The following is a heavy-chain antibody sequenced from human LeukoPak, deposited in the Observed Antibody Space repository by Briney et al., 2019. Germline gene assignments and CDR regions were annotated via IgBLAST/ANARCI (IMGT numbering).Heavy chain of an antibody. J-gene: IGHJ3*02. Sequence: GGSLRLSCETAGFTFSSYWMHWVRQAPGKGLVWVSRINSDGSSTSYADSVKGRFTISRDNAKNTLYLQMNSLRADDTAVYYCARVQGHPPNGLDIWGQGTMVTVSS. D-gene: IGHD2-8*01. V-gene: IGHV3-74*01. CDR3: ARVQGHPPNGLDI. CDR1: GFTFSSYW. CDR2: INSDGSST.